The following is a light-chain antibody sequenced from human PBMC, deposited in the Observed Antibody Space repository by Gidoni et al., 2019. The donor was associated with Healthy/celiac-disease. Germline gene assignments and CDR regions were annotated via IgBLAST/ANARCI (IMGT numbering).Light chain of an antibody. Sequence: AIQLTQSPSSLSASVGDRVTITCRASQGIRNDLGWYQQKPGKAPKLLIYAASSLQSGVPSRFSGSGSGTDFTLTISSLQTEDFATYYCLQDYNYPGTFGQGTKLEIK. J-gene: IGKJ2*02. CDR3: LQDYNYPGT. CDR2: AAS. V-gene: IGKV1-6*01. CDR1: QGIRND.